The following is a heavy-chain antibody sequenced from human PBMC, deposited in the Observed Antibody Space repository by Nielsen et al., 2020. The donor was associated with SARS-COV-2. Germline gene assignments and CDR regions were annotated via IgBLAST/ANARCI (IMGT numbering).Heavy chain of an antibody. CDR1: GYSFTTSY. CDR2: INPSGGTT. CDR3: ARGGDTSLVPYFNGLDV. V-gene: IGHV1-46*01. J-gene: IGHJ6*02. Sequence: ASVKVSCKASGYSFTTSYIHWARQAPGQGPEWMGIINPSGGTTVYAQKFQDRVTMASDTSTSTVYFELSSLRSEDTAVYFCARGGDTSLVPYFNGLDVWGQGTTVTVSS. D-gene: IGHD5-18*01.